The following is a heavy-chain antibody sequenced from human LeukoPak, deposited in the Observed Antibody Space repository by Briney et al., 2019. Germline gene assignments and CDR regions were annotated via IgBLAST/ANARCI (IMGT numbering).Heavy chain of an antibody. D-gene: IGHD3-10*01. Sequence: GGSLRLSCAASGFTFSNAWMSWVSQGPGKGLEWVGRVKSKTDGGTTDYVAPVKGRFTISRDDSKDMLYLQMNSLETEDTAVYYCTTYYYGSGSHGLIPYWGQGALVTVSS. V-gene: IGHV3-15*01. CDR2: VKSKTDGGTT. J-gene: IGHJ4*02. CDR3: TTYYYGSGSHGLIPY. CDR1: GFTFSNAW.